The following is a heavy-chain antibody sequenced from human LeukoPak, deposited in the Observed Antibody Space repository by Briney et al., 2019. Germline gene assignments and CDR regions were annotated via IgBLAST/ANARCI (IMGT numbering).Heavy chain of an antibody. V-gene: IGHV3-21*01. CDR2: ISSSSSYI. CDR1: GFTFSSYS. D-gene: IGHD3-9*01. J-gene: IGHJ4*02. Sequence: GGSLRLSCAASGFTFSSYSMNWVRQAPGKGLEWVSSISSSSSYIYYADSVKGRFTISGDNAKNSLYLQMNSLRAEDTAVYYCARAGYDILTGYYSSVYWGQGTLVTVSS. CDR3: ARAGYDILTGYYSSVY.